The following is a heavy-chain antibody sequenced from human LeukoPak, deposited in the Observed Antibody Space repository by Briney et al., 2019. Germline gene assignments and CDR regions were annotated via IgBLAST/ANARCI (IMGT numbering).Heavy chain of an antibody. Sequence: PSETLSLTCAVSGYSISSGYYWGWIRQPPGKGLEWIGSIYHSGSTYYNPSLKSRVTISVDTSKNQFSLKLSSVTAADTAVYYCARRSIPFDYWGPGTLVTVSS. CDR3: ARRSIPFDY. CDR2: IYHSGST. D-gene: IGHD6-6*01. V-gene: IGHV4-38-2*01. CDR1: GYSISSGYY. J-gene: IGHJ4*02.